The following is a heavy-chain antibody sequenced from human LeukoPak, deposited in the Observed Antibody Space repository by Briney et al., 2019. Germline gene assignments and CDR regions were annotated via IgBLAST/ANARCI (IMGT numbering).Heavy chain of an antibody. CDR1: GFTFTYAY. J-gene: IGHJ1*01. V-gene: IGHV3-15*01. CDR2: SKSKTDGGTT. Sequence: RGSLRLSCAASGFTFTYAYMSWVRQAPGRGLEWVGRSKSKTDGGTTDYAAPVKGRFTISRDDSNKTLHLQMNSLKTEDTGVYYCTTDAPYYGSGSYFSDFQHWGQGTLVTVSP. CDR3: TTDAPYYGSGSYFSDFQH. D-gene: IGHD3-10*01.